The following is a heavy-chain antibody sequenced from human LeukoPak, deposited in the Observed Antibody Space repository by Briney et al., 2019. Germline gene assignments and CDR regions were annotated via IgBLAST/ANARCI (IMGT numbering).Heavy chain of an antibody. CDR3: ARGLLTGSWYFDL. CDR1: GGSISRGGYY. J-gene: IGHJ2*01. V-gene: IGHV4-31*03. D-gene: IGHD7-27*01. Sequence: SETLSLTCTVSGGSISRGGYYWSWVRQHPGRGREWFGYIYYSGSTYYTPSLKSRVTISVDTSKNQFSLKLSSVTAADTAVYYCARGLLTGSWYFDLWGRGTLVTVSS. CDR2: IYYSGST.